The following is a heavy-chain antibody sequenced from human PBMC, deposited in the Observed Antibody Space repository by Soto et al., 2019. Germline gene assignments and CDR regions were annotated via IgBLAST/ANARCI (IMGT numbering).Heavy chain of an antibody. CDR2: IYYSGST. CDR1: GGSISSSSYY. CDR3: ARFFMWFGERGGMDV. J-gene: IGHJ6*02. D-gene: IGHD3-10*01. V-gene: IGHV4-39*01. Sequence: QLQLQESGPGLVKPSETLSLTCTVSGGSISSSSYYWGWIRQPPGKGLEWIGSIYYSGSTYYNPSLKRRVTISVDTSKNQFPLKLSSVTAADTAVYYCARFFMWFGERGGMDVWGQGTTVTVSS.